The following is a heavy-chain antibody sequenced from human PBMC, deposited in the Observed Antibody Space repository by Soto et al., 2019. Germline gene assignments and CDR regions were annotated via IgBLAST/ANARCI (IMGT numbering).Heavy chain of an antibody. D-gene: IGHD2-15*01. J-gene: IGHJ6*02. CDR1: GFTFNTYG. Sequence: VQLVESGGGVVQPGGSLRLSCTTSGFTFNTYGMHWVRQAPGKGLEWVAIIWYDGSNKYYADSVKGRFTISRDNSRNTLYLQMNSLRADDTALYYCARADCTGAYCYSWPFNYGVDVWGQGTTVTVSS. CDR3: ARADCTGAYCYSWPFNYGVDV. V-gene: IGHV3-33*08. CDR2: IWYDGSNK.